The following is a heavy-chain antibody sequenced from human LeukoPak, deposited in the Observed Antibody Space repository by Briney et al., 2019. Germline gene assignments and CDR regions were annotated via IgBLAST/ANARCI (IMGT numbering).Heavy chain of an antibody. CDR1: GFTFYNYA. CDR2: ISNSGGST. J-gene: IGHJ3*02. Sequence: GGSLRLSCAASGFTFYNYAMSWVRQAPGKGLEWVSAISNSGGSTYYAGSVKGRFTISRDNSKNTLYLQMNSLRAEDTAVYYCAKAGVGTHAFDIWGQGTMVTVSS. V-gene: IGHV3-23*01. D-gene: IGHD2-21*02. CDR3: AKAGVGTHAFDI.